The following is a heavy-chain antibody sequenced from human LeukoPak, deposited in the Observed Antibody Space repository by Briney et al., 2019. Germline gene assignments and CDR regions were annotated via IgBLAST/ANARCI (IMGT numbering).Heavy chain of an antibody. CDR2: IFYSGIT. J-gene: IGHJ5*02. CDR1: GGTISTSNYY. D-gene: IGHD5-12*01. V-gene: IGHV4-39*07. CDR3: ARAVVATGNWFDP. Sequence: WETLSLTCTVSGGTISTSNYYWGWIRQPPGKGLEWVGNIFYSGITYYSPSVKSRVTISLATSTNQFSLKLNSVTAADTAVYYCARAVVATGNWFDPWGQGNLVTVSS.